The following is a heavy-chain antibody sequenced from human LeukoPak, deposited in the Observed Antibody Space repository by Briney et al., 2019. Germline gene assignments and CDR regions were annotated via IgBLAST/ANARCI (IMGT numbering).Heavy chain of an antibody. V-gene: IGHV1-69*13. CDR1: GGTFSSYA. CDR3: ARGIVVVPAVAPSFDY. J-gene: IGHJ4*02. Sequence: GASVKVSCKASGGTFSSYAISWVRQAPGQGLEWMGGIIPIFGTANYAQKFQGRVTITADESTSTAYMELSSLRSEDTAVYYCARGIVVVPAVAPSFDYWGQGTLVTVSS. D-gene: IGHD2-2*01. CDR2: IIPIFGTA.